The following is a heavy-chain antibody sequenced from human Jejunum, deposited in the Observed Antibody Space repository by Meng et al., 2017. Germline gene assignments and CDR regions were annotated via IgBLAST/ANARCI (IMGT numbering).Heavy chain of an antibody. CDR2: INAGIGDT. Sequence: QVQLVQSGAEVKKPGASVKVSCKASGYTFINNALHWMRQAPGQSLEWVGWINAGIGDTKYSQNLRGRVNITKDTSASTTYMELRSLKSEDTATYYCARDRGATYSFDYWGQGTLVTVS. CDR3: ARDRGATYSFDY. CDR1: GYTFINNA. D-gene: IGHD1-26*01. V-gene: IGHV1-3*01. J-gene: IGHJ4*02.